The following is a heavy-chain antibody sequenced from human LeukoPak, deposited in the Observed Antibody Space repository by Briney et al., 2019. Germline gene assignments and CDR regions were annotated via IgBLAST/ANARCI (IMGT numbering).Heavy chain of an antibody. CDR2: IYYSGST. CDR3: ARLRGQASGSTYYYYGMDV. CDR1: GGSISSYY. D-gene: IGHD3-22*01. V-gene: IGHV4-59*08. Sequence: SETLSLTCTVSGGSISSYYWSWIRQPPGKGLEWIGYIYYSGSTNYNPSLKSRVTISVDTSKNQFSLKLSSVTAADTAVYYCARLRGQASGSTYYYYGMDVWGQGTTVTVSS. J-gene: IGHJ6*02.